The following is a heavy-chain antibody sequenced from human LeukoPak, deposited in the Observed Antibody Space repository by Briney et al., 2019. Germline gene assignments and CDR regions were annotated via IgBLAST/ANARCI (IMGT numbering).Heavy chain of an antibody. D-gene: IGHD3-9*01. CDR3: ARDWCLYYDIPSNWFDP. J-gene: IGHJ5*02. CDR2: INPSSGST. Sequence: ASVKVTCTASGYTFTSYYMHWVRQPPAQGIEWVGIINPSSGSTSYAQKFQGRVTMTRDTTTSTVYMEPGSLRSEDTAVYYCARDWCLYYDIPSNWFDPWGQGTLVTVSS. CDR1: GYTFTSYY. V-gene: IGHV1-46*01.